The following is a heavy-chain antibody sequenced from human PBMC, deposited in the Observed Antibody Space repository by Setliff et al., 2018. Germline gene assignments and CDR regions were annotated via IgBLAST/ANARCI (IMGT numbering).Heavy chain of an antibody. J-gene: IGHJ6*03. CDR2: IHHSGKA. V-gene: IGHV4-38-2*01. D-gene: IGHD3-3*01. Sequence: SETLSLTCAVSGFSISSGYYWGWIRQPPGKGLEWIVNIHHSGKAYYNPSLKSRVTMSVDTSKNHVSLKLSSVTAADTAVYYCARMSGFLYMDVWGKGTTVTVSS. CDR3: ARMSGFLYMDV. CDR1: GFSISSGYY.